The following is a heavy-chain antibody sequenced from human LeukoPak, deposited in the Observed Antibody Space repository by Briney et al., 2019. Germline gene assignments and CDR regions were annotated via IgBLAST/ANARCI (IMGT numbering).Heavy chain of an antibody. CDR1: GFTFNTYW. CDR3: ARGPGFLTDY. CDR2: IKEDGSQK. D-gene: IGHD3-3*01. Sequence: PGGSLRLSCAASGFTFNTYWMSWVRQTPGKGLEWVANIKEDGSQKNYVDSVRGRFTISRDNAKNSLYLQMNSLRAEDTAVYYCARGPGFLTDYWGQGTLVTVSS. J-gene: IGHJ4*02. V-gene: IGHV3-7*01.